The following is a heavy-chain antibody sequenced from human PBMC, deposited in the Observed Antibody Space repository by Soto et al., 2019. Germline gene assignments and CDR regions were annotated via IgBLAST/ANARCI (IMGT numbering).Heavy chain of an antibody. J-gene: IGHJ4*02. CDR3: ARRTVTTTPSFDY. Sequence: SETLSLTCTVSGGSISSSSFYWDWIRQPPGKGLEWIGSIYYSGSTYYHPSLRGRVTISVDTSKNQFSLKLTSVTAADTAVYYCARRTVTTTPSFDYWGQGTLVTVSS. V-gene: IGHV4-39*01. CDR1: GGSISSSSFY. D-gene: IGHD4-4*01. CDR2: IYYSGST.